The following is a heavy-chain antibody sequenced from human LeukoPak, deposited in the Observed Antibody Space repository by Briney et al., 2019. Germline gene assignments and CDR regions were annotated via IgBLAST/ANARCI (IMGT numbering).Heavy chain of an antibody. CDR3: ARTQGFDFWSGYWALFDP. Sequence: SETLSLTCTVSGGSISSYYWSWIRQPPGKGLEWIGYIHYSGSTNYNPSLKSRVTISVDTSKNQFSLKLSSVTAADTAVYYCARTQGFDFWSGYWALFDPWGQGTLVTVSS. J-gene: IGHJ5*02. V-gene: IGHV4-59*01. CDR2: IHYSGST. D-gene: IGHD3-3*01. CDR1: GGSISSYY.